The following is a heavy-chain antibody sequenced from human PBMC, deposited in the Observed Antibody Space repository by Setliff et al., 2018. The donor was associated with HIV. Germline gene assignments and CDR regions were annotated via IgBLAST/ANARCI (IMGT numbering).Heavy chain of an antibody. CDR1: GDFMFRPNYY. J-gene: IGHJ4*02. D-gene: IGHD3-16*01. V-gene: IGHV4-61*09. CDR3: ARDRFGVPGDS. Sequence: PSETLSLTCTVSGDFMFRPNYYLSWIRQPAGRGLEWLGHIYASGSANLHPFFRSRVTISDDTSKNQFSLTLASVTVADTAVYYCARDRFGVPGDSWGQGMLVTAPQ. CDR2: IYASGSA.